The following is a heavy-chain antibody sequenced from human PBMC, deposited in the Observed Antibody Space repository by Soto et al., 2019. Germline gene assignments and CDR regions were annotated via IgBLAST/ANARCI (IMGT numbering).Heavy chain of an antibody. D-gene: IGHD2-15*01. J-gene: IGHJ6*02. V-gene: IGHV1-69*13. Sequence: ASVKVSCKASGGTFSSYAISWVRQAPGQGLEWMGGIIPIFGTANYAQKFQGRVTITADESTSTAYMELSSLRTEDTALYYCAKDRGPCSGNKCSSLYYYYGMDVWGQGTTVTVSS. CDR1: GGTFSSYA. CDR3: AKDRGPCSGNKCSSLYYYYGMDV. CDR2: IIPIFGTA.